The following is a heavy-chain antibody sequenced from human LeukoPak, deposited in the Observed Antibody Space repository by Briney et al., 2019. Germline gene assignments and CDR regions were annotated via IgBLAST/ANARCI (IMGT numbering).Heavy chain of an antibody. CDR3: ARGLRHSSLIFDY. V-gene: IGHV1-8*02. CDR1: GYTFTSYG. CDR2: MNPNSGNT. D-gene: IGHD3-22*01. J-gene: IGHJ4*01. Sequence: ASVKVSCKASGYTFTSYGISWVRQATGQGLEWMGWMNPNSGNTGYAQKFQGRVTMTRNTSISTAYMELSSVRSEDTAVYYCARGLRHSSLIFDYWGHGTLVTVSS.